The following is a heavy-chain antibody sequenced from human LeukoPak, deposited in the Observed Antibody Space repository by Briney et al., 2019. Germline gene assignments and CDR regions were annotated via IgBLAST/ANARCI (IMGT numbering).Heavy chain of an antibody. V-gene: IGHV1-2*02. CDR1: GYTFTSYG. D-gene: IGHD3-16*01. CDR2: INPNSGGT. J-gene: IGHJ4*02. CDR3: ASAPYVWANFDY. Sequence: ASVKVSCKASGYTFTSYGISWVRQAPGQGLEWMGWINPNSGGTNYAQKFQGRVTMTRDTSISTAYMELSRLRSDDTAVYYCASAPYVWANFDYWGQGTLVTVSS.